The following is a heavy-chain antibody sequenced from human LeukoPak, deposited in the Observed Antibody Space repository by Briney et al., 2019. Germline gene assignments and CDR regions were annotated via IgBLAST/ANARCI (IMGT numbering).Heavy chain of an antibody. V-gene: IGHV1-18*01. J-gene: IGHJ3*02. CDR1: GYTFTSYG. D-gene: IGHD6-25*01. CDR2: ISAYNGNT. CDR3: ARVRKDRGSGAFDI. Sequence: ASVKVSCKASGYTFTSYGISWVRQAPGQGLEWMGWISAYNGNTNYAQKLQGRVTMTTDTSTSTAYMELRSLRSDDTAVYYCARVRKDRGSGAFDIWGQGTMVTVSS.